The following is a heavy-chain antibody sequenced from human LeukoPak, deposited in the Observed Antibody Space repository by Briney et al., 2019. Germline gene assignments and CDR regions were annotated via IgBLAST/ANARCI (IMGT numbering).Heavy chain of an antibody. CDR1: GFSFTTYW. V-gene: IGHV3-74*01. Sequence: GGSLRLSCVASGFSFTTYWTHWVRQVPGKGLEWVSLINTDGSDTRYTDSVKGRFTISRDNAKNTLYLQMNSLRAEDTAMYYCATLSQTLPLDYWGQGAQVTVSS. J-gene: IGHJ4*02. CDR2: INTDGSDT. CDR3: ATLSQTLPLDY.